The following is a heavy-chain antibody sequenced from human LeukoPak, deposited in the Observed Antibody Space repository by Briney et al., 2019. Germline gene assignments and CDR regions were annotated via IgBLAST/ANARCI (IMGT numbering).Heavy chain of an antibody. J-gene: IGHJ4*02. Sequence: DPGGSLRLSCAASGFTFSDYSMNWVRQAPGKGLEWVGNIQEDGSAQYYVDSVKGRFTITRDNAKSSLYLQMNSLRIDDTAVYYCARVAYGDRYWGQGTLVTVSS. CDR3: ARVAYGDRY. CDR1: GFTFSDYS. V-gene: IGHV3-7*01. D-gene: IGHD4-17*01. CDR2: IQEDGSAQ.